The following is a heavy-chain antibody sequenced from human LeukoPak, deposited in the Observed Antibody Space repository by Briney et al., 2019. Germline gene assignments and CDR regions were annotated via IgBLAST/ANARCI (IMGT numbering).Heavy chain of an antibody. D-gene: IGHD2-15*01. J-gene: IGHJ4*02. CDR1: GFTFSSYA. V-gene: IGHV4-59*12. Sequence: GSLRLSCAASGFTFSSYAMSWIRQPPGKGLEWIGNIFYSGSTYYSPSLRSRVTISVDTSKNQFSLKLSSVTAADTAVYYCARVAVGKGYPFDYWGQGTLVTVSS. CDR3: ARVAVGKGYPFDY. CDR2: IFYSGST.